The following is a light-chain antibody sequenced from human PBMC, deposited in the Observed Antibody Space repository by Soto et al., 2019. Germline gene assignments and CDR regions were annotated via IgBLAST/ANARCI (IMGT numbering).Light chain of an antibody. CDR1: QTVLYSSNNKNF. CDR3: QQYYSLPLT. J-gene: IGKJ4*01. Sequence: DIVMTQSPDSLAVSLGERATINCTSSQTVLYSSNNKNFLAWYQQKPGQPPKLLMYWASTRESGVPDRFSGIGSGIDVSLTIASLQAEDVAVYYCQQYYSLPLTFGGGTKVEI. CDR2: WAS. V-gene: IGKV4-1*01.